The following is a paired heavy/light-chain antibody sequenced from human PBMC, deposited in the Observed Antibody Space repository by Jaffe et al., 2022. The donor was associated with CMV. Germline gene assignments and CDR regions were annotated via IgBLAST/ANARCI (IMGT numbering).Light chain of an antibody. J-gene: IGKJ4*01. V-gene: IGKV3-11*01. CDR2: DAS. CDR1: QSVTSY. CDR3: QQRSNWPLT. Sequence: EIVLTQSPATLSLSPGERATLSCRASQSVTSYLAWYQQKPGQAPRLLIYDASSRATGIPARFSGSGSGADFTLTISSLEPEDFAVYYCQQRSNWPLTFGGGTKVEIK.
Heavy chain of an antibody. J-gene: IGHJ2*01. CDR1: GFTFSNYA. V-gene: IGHV3-23*04. CDR3: AGVVRGAGYWDFDL. Sequence: EVQLVESGGGLVQPGGSLRLSCVGSGFTFSNYAMSWVRQAPGEGLGWVSAISGPGGSTFYADSVKGRFTISRDNSESTLYLQMNSLTAADTAVYYCAGVVRGAGYWDFDLWGRGTLVTVSS. D-gene: IGHD3-10*01. CDR2: ISGPGGST.